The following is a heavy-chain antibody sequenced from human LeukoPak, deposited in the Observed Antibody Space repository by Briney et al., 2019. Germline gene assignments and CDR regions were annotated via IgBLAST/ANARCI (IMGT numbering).Heavy chain of an antibody. D-gene: IGHD3-10*01. V-gene: IGHV3-49*03. Sequence: GGSLRLSCTASGFTFGDYTVSWFRQAPGKGLEWVGFIRSKAYGGTTEYAASVKGRFTISRDDSKSIAYLQMNSLKTEDTAVYYCTREGPIWFGELLPFDYWGQGTLVTVSS. J-gene: IGHJ4*02. CDR1: GFTFGDYT. CDR3: TREGPIWFGELLPFDY. CDR2: IRSKAYGGTT.